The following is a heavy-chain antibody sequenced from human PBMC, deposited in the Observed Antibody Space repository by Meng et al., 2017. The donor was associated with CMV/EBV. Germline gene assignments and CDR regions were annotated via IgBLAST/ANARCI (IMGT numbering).Heavy chain of an antibody. J-gene: IGHJ6*02. CDR2: INPNSGGT. CDR1: GYTFTGYY. CDR3: ARDFANEGVYYYDYYYGMDV. Sequence: ASVKVSCKASGYTFTGYYMHWVRQAPGQGLEWMGWINPNSGGTNYAQKFQGRVTMTSDTSISTAYMELSRLRSDDTAVYYCARDFANEGVYYYDYYYGMDVWGQGTTVTVSS. D-gene: IGHD3-10*01. V-gene: IGHV1-2*02.